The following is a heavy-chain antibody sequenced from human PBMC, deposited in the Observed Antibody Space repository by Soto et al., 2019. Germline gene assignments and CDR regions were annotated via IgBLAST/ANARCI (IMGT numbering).Heavy chain of an antibody. D-gene: IGHD3-10*02. V-gene: IGHV3-30-3*01. Sequence: QVQLVESGGGVVQPGRSLRLSCAASGFTFSSYAMHWVRQAPGKGLEWVAVISYDGSNKYYADSGKGRFTISRDNSKNTLYLQMNSLRAEDTAVYYCARGALFGRIRNWFDPWGQGTLVTVSS. J-gene: IGHJ5*02. CDR2: ISYDGSNK. CDR1: GFTFSSYA. CDR3: ARGALFGRIRNWFDP.